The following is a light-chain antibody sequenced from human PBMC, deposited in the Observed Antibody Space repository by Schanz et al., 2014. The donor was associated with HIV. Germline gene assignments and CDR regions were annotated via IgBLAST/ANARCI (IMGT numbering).Light chain of an antibody. CDR2: GAS. CDR3: QQYGGSPT. Sequence: IVMTQSPGTLSLSPGERATLSCRASQSVSSQLAWYQQKPGQAPRLLIYGASSRAAGIPDRFSGSGSGTDFTLTIRRLEPEDFAVYYCQQYGGSPTFGQGTKVEIK. J-gene: IGKJ1*01. V-gene: IGKV3-20*01. CDR1: QSVSSQ.